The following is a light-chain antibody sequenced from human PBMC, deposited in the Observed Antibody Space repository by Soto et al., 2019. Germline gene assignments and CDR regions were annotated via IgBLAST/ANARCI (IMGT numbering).Light chain of an antibody. V-gene: IGLV1-44*01. J-gene: IGLJ1*01. CDR1: SSNIGSNT. CDR2: SND. Sequence: QSVLTQPPSASGTPGQRVTISCSGSSSNIGSNTVTWYRQVPGTAPKLLIFSNDQRPSGVPDRFSGSESGTSASLAISGLQSEDEADYYCAAWDDSLNGYVFGTGTQLTVL. CDR3: AAWDDSLNGYV.